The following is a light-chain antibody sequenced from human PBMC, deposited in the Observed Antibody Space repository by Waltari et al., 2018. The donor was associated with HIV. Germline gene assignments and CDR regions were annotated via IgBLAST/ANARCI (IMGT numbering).Light chain of an antibody. CDR1: QSVFYSSNNKNY. J-gene: IGKJ1*01. CDR3: QHFGSSPWT. CDR2: WAS. Sequence: DIVMTQSPDSVAVSLGERATINCRSSQSVFYSSNNKNYLAWYQQKPGQSPKLLIYWASTRESGVPDRFSGSGSGTDFTLTISSLQAEDVAVYYCQHFGSSPWTFGQGTKVEI. V-gene: IGKV4-1*01.